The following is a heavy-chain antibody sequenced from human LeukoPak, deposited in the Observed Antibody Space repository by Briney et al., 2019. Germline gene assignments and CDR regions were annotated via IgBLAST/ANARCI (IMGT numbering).Heavy chain of an antibody. CDR3: AKDIFGNWITVDFYYYGMDV. CDR1: GFTFDDYA. CDR2: ISWNSGSI. Sequence: GRSLRLSCAASGFTFDDYATHWVRPAPGQGLEWVSGISWNSGSIGYADSVKGRFTISRDNAKNSLYLQMNSLRAEDTALYYCAKDIFGNWITVDFYYYGMDVWGQGTTVTVSS. D-gene: IGHD3-16*01. J-gene: IGHJ6*02. V-gene: IGHV3-9*01.